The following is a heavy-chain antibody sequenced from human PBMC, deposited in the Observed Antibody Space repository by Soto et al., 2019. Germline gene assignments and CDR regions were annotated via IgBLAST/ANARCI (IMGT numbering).Heavy chain of an antibody. CDR1: GGPFSSYA. D-gene: IGHD6-25*01. V-gene: IGHV1-69*13. Sequence: SVKVSCKASGGPFSSYAISWVRQAPGQGLEWMGGILPIFGTANYAQKFQGRVTITADESTSTAYMELSSLRSEDTAVYYCARDLAAYYFDYWGQGTLVTASS. CDR3: ARDLAAYYFDY. J-gene: IGHJ4*02. CDR2: ILPIFGTA.